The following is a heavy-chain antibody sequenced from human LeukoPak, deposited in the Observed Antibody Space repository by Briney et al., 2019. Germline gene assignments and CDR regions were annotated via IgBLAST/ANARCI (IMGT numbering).Heavy chain of an antibody. Sequence: PGGSLRLSCAASGFTFSSYGMHWVRQAPGKGLEWVAFIRYDGSNKYYADSVKGRFTISRDNAKNSLYLQMNSLRAEDTAVCYCAGNSILTGYYLFDYWGQGTLVTVSS. J-gene: IGHJ4*02. CDR1: GFTFSSYG. CDR2: IRYDGSNK. V-gene: IGHV3-30*02. CDR3: AGNSILTGYYLFDY. D-gene: IGHD3-9*01.